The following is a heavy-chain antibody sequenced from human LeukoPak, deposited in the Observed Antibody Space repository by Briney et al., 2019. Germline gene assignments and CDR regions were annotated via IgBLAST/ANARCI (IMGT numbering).Heavy chain of an antibody. Sequence: ASVKVSCKASGYTFTRYYMHWVRQAPGQGLEWMGWINPNSGGTNYAQKFQGRVTMTRDTSISTAYMELSRLRSDDTAVYYCARRVLDIVATEEFDYWGQGTLVTVSS. CDR1: GYTFTRYY. CDR3: ARRVLDIVATEEFDY. J-gene: IGHJ4*02. CDR2: INPNSGGT. V-gene: IGHV1-2*02. D-gene: IGHD5-12*01.